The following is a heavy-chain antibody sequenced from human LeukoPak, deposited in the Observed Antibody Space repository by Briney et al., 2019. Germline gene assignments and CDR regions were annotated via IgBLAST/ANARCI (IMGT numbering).Heavy chain of an antibody. D-gene: IGHD3-3*01. CDR3: ARRTLLLDQWVPRGGFNYFDP. V-gene: IGHV4-39*01. J-gene: IGHJ5*02. Sequence: SETLSLTCSVSGDSINSTNHYWAWLRQPPGKGLEWIGSIYYRGHTYCNPSLKSRLTFSVDMSKNEFSLKLTSVTVADTAVYYCARRTLLLDQWVPRGGFNYFDPWGQGTLVTVSS. CDR1: GDSINSTNHY. CDR2: IYYRGHT.